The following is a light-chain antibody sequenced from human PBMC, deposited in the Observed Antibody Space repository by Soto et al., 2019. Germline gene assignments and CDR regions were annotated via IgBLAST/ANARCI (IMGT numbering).Light chain of an antibody. V-gene: IGKV3-20*01. CDR1: QRFGSSN. Sequence: EIVLTQSPGTLSLSPGERGTLSCRASQRFGSSNLAWYQQKPGQAPRLLIYSTSSRATGIPDRFSGSGSGTDFTLTISRLEPEDFAVYYCQQYASSPRTFGQGTTVEIK. CDR3: QQYASSPRT. J-gene: IGKJ1*01. CDR2: STS.